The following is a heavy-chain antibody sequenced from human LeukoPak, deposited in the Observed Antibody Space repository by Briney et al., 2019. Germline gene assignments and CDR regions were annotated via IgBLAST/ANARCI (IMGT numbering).Heavy chain of an antibody. CDR3: ATPPGGGGDYHDAFGI. CDR1: GFTFSSYA. D-gene: IGHD2-21*02. CDR2: ISGSGGST. J-gene: IGHJ3*02. Sequence: GGSLRLSCAASGFTFSSYAMSWVRQAPGKGLEWVSAISGSGGSTYYADSVKGRFTISRDNSKNTLYLQMNSLRAEDTAVYYCATPPGGGGDYHDAFGIWGQGTMVTVSS. V-gene: IGHV3-23*01.